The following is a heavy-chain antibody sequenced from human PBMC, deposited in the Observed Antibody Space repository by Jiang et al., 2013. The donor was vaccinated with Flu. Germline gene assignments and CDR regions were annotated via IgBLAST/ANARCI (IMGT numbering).Heavy chain of an antibody. CDR1: GGSIGSTTYY. V-gene: IGHV4-39*01. D-gene: IGHD1/OR15-1a*01. CDR2: VYFSGTT. Sequence: GSGLVKPSETLSLTCTVSGGSIGSTTYYWGWIRQPPGKGLEWLGSVYFSGTTYYNPSLKSRVTISVDTSKNQFSLKLPSVTAADTAVYYCARHGRTSPTGWFDPWGQGTLVTVSS. J-gene: IGHJ5*02. CDR3: ARHGRTSPTGWFDP.